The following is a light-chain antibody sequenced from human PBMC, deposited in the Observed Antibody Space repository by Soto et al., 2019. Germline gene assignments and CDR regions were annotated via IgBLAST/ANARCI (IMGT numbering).Light chain of an antibody. CDR2: EVS. J-gene: IGLJ2*01. CDR1: SSDVGGYNY. Sequence: QSALTQPPSASGSPGQSVTISCTGTSSDVGGYNYVSWYQQHPGKAPKLMIYEVSKRPSGVPDRFSGSNSGNTASLTVSGLQAEDEADYYCSSYAGSNNSPVVFGGGTKLTVL. V-gene: IGLV2-8*01. CDR3: SSYAGSNNSPVV.